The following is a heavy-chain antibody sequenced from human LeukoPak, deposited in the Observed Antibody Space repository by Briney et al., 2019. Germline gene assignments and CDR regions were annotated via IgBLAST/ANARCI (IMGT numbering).Heavy chain of an antibody. D-gene: IGHD1-26*01. CDR2: ISSSSSTI. CDR3: ARDYRGPGSLFYFDY. J-gene: IGHJ4*02. Sequence: PGGSLRLSCAASGFTFSSYSMNWVRQAPGKGLEWVSYISSSSSTIYYADSVKGRFTISRDNAKNSLYLQMNSLRAEDTAVYYCARDYRGPGSLFYFDYWGQGTLVTVSS. CDR1: GFTFSSYS. V-gene: IGHV3-48*04.